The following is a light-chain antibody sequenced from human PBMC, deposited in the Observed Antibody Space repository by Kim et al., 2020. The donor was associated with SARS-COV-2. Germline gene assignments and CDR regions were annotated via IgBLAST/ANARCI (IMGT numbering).Light chain of an antibody. J-gene: IGLJ2*01. V-gene: IGLV2-23*02. CDR2: EVT. Sequence: QSVLTQPASVSGSPGQSITISCTGTSSDVGAYNLVSWYQQHPDKAPKLVIYEVTKRPSGISNRFSASKSGNTASLTISGLQAEDEADYYCCSYAGSTTYVVFGGGTKVTVL. CDR1: SSDVGAYNL. CDR3: CSYAGSTTYVV.